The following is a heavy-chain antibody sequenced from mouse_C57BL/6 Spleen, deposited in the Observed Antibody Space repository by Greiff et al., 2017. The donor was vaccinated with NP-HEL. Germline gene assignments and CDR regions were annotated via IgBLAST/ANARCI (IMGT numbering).Heavy chain of an antibody. Sequence: QVQLQQPGAELVRPGSSVKLSCKASGYTFTSYWMDWVKQRPGQGLEWIGNIYPSDSETHYNQKFKDKATLTVDKSSSTAYMQLSSLTSEDSAVYYCARGNDGYLLFDYWGQGTTLTVSS. CDR2: IYPSDSET. CDR1: GYTFTSYW. V-gene: IGHV1-61*01. CDR3: ARGNDGYLLFDY. J-gene: IGHJ2*01. D-gene: IGHD2-3*01.